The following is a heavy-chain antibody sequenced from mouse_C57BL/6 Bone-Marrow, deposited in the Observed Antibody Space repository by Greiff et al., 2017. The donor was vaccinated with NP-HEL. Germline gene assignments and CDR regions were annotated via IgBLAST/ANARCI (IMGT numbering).Heavy chain of an antibody. J-gene: IGHJ3*01. Sequence: EVKVVESEGGLVQPGSSMKLSCTASGFTFSDYYMAWVRQVPEKGLEWVANINYDGSSTYYLDSLKSRFIISRDNAKNILYLQMSSLKSEDTATYYCARAYYGSSYSWFAYWGQGTLVTVSA. CDR1: GFTFSDYY. CDR3: ARAYYGSSYSWFAY. V-gene: IGHV5-16*01. CDR2: INYDGSST. D-gene: IGHD1-1*01.